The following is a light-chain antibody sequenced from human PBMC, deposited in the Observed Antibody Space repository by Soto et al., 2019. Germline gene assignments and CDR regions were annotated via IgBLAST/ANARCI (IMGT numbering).Light chain of an antibody. V-gene: IGKV3-15*01. CDR1: QSVSSN. CDR2: GAS. Sequence: ETVMTQSPATLSVSPGESATLSCRASQSVSSNLAWYQQKPGQAPRLLIYGASTRATGVPARFSGSGSGTEFTLTISSLQSEDFAVYYCQQYNSLPRTFGQGTKVEIK. J-gene: IGKJ1*01. CDR3: QQYNSLPRT.